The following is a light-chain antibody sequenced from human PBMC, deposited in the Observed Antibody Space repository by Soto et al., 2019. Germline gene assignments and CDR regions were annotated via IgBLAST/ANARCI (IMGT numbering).Light chain of an antibody. CDR1: QTISSW. V-gene: IGKV1-5*03. CDR3: QHYNSYSEA. CDR2: KAS. Sequence: QSPSALSGRGGDRDTISCGASQTISSWLAWYQQKPGKAPKLLIYKASTLKSGVPSRFSGSGSGTEFTLTISSLQPDDFATYYCQHYNSYSEAFGQGTKVDIK. J-gene: IGKJ1*01.